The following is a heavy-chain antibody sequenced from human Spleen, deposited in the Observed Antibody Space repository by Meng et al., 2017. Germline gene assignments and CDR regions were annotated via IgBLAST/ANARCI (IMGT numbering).Heavy chain of an antibody. CDR2: IKRNSDGGTI. CDR1: GLSFTDAW. CDR3: TTDLPFTEGGVITT. Sequence: GGSLRLSCVASGLSFTDAWMSWVRQAPGKGLEWVGRIKRNSDGGTIDYAAPVKGRFTISRDDPENTLYLQMNSLKTEDTAVYYCTTDLPFTEGGVITTWGQGTLVTVSS. V-gene: IGHV3-15*01. D-gene: IGHD3-16*02. J-gene: IGHJ5*02.